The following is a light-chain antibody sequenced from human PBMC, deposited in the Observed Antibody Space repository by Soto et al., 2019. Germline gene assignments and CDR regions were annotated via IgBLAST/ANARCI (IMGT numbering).Light chain of an antibody. CDR1: SSDVGAYNY. Sequence: QSVLTQPRSVSGSPGQSVTISCTGTSSDVGAYNYVSWYQHHPGKAPQLMIYDVTKRPSGVPDRFSGSKSGNTASLTISGLQTEDEADYYCCSYAGFYSSLVGNGTKFTVL. J-gene: IGLJ1*01. CDR2: DVT. V-gene: IGLV2-11*01. CDR3: CSYAGFYSSL.